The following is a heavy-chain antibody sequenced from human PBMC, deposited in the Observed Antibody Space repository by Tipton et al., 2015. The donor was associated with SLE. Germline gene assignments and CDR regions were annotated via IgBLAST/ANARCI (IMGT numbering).Heavy chain of an antibody. D-gene: IGHD6-13*01. CDR3: ARDIAAAAGSWYYYYGMDV. Sequence: QSGPEVKKPGASVKVSCKASGYTFTSYYMHWVRQAPGQGLEWMGIINPSGGSTSYAQKFQGRVTMTRDTSTSTVYMELSSLRSEDTAVYYCARDIAAAAGSWYYYYGMDVWGQGTTVTVSS. CDR1: GYTFTSYY. V-gene: IGHV1-46*01. J-gene: IGHJ6*02. CDR2: INPSGGST.